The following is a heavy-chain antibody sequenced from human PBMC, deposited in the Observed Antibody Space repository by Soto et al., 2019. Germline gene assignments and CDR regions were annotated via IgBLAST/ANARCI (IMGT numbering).Heavy chain of an antibody. CDR2: INNTGIT. CDR3: ARNSGAVTGLDV. CDR1: GGSIVSANW. J-gene: IGHJ3*01. V-gene: IGHV4-4*02. D-gene: IGHD2-21*02. Sequence: QVQLQESGPGLVKPSGTLSLTCAVSGGSIVSANWWTWVRNPPGRGLQWLGEINNTGITNSSPSLKSRVTMSVDTSKNQFSLRLTSVTAADTAVYYCARNSGAVTGLDVWGQGTVVTVSS.